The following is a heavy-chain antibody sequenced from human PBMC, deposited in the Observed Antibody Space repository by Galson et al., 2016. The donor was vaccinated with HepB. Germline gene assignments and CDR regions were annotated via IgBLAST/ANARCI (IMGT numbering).Heavy chain of an antibody. Sequence: QSGAEVKKPGESLKISCKGSGYNFADYWIGWVRQMPGKGLEWMGRIYPSDSYTNYSPSFQGHVTISADKSISPAYLQWSSLEASDTAMYYCASHPPIRDGDYETDYWGQGTLVTVSS. D-gene: IGHD4-17*01. J-gene: IGHJ4*02. CDR3: ASHPPIRDGDYETDY. V-gene: IGHV5-10-1*01. CDR1: GYNFADYW. CDR2: IYPSDSYT.